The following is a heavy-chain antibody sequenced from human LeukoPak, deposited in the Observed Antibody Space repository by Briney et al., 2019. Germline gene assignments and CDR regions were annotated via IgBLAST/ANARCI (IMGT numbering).Heavy chain of an antibody. CDR3: AGSTWMVTLDY. CDR2: IYSGGST. CDR1: GFTFSSYA. D-gene: IGHD5-18*01. J-gene: IGHJ4*02. Sequence: GGSLRLSCAASGFTFSSYAMSWVRQAPGKGLEWVSVIYSGGSTYYADSVKGRFTISRDNSKNTLYLQMNSLRAEDTAVYYCAGSTWMVTLDYWGQGTLVTVSS. V-gene: IGHV3-66*01.